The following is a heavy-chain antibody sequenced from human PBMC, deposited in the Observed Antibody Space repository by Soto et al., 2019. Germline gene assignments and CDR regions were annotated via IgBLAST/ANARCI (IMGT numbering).Heavy chain of an antibody. D-gene: IGHD6-13*01. CDR1: GYTFTSYD. CDR3: ARGDSSSLFNYYYGMDV. CDR2: MNPNSGNT. Sequence: ASVKVSCKASGYTFTSYDINWVRQATGQGLEWMGWMNPNSGNTGYAQKFQGRVTMTRNTSMSTAYMELSSLRSEDTAVYYCARGDSSSLFNYYYGMDVWGQGTTVTVSS. V-gene: IGHV1-8*01. J-gene: IGHJ6*02.